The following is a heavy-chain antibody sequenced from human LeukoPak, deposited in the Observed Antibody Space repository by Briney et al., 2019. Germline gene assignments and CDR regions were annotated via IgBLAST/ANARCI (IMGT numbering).Heavy chain of an antibody. J-gene: IGHJ4*02. Sequence: GGSLRLSCAASGFTFSSYWMSWVRQAPGKGLEWVANIKQDGSEKYYVDSVKGRFTISRDNAKNSLYLQMNSLRAEDTAVYYCARDSIVGANPDFDYWGQGTLVTVSS. CDR1: GFTFSSYW. V-gene: IGHV3-7*01. CDR3: ARDSIVGANPDFDY. CDR2: IKQDGSEK. D-gene: IGHD1-26*01.